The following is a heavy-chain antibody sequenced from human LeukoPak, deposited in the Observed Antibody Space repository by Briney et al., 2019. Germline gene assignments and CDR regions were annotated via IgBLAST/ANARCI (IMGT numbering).Heavy chain of an antibody. V-gene: IGHV1-2*06. CDR2: INPNSGGT. J-gene: IGHJ4*02. CDR1: GYTFTGYY. CDR3: ARDQWSYSSGLYGY. Sequence: ASVKVSCKASGYTFTGYYMHWVRQAPGQGLEWMGRINPNSGGTNYAQKFQGRVTMTRDTSISTAYVELSRLRSDDTAVYYCARDQWSYSSGLYGYWGQGTLVTVSS. D-gene: IGHD6-19*01.